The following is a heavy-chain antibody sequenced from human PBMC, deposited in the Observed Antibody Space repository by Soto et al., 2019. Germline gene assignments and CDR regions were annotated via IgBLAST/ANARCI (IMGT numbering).Heavy chain of an antibody. J-gene: IGHJ5*02. Sequence: XSVKVSCKVSGYTLTELSMHWVRQAPGKCLVWMGGFDPEDGETIYAQKFQGRVTMTEDTSTDTAYMELSSLRSEDTAVYYCATLYRVRQYCSGGSCYSYWFDHWGQGTLVTVSS. CDR1: GYTLTELS. CDR3: ATLYRVRQYCSGGSCYSYWFDH. D-gene: IGHD2-15*01. CDR2: FDPEDGET. V-gene: IGHV1-24*01.